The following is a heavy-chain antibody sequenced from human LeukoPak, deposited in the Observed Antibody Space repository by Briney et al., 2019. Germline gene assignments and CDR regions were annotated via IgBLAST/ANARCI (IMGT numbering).Heavy chain of an antibody. D-gene: IGHD6-13*01. V-gene: IGHV3-74*01. CDR3: AKDLRQQLVPETFDY. CDR2: ISTVGSST. J-gene: IGHJ4*02. Sequence: SGGSLRLSCATSGFTFSSYWMHWARQAPGKGLVWVSRISTVGSSTNYADSVKGRFTISRDNSKNTLYLQMNSLRAEDTAVYYCAKDLRQQLVPETFDYWGQGTLVTVSS. CDR1: GFTFSSYW.